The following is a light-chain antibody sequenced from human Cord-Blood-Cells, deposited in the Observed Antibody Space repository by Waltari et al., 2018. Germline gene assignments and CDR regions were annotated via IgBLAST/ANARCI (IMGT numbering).Light chain of an antibody. CDR1: QSVSSSY. CDR2: GAS. Sequence: EILLTQSPGTLSLSTGERATLSCRASQSVSSSYLAWYQQKPGQAPRLLIYGASSRATGIPDRFSGSGSGTDFTLTISRLEPEDFAVYYCQQYGSSPPLTFGGGTKVEIK. CDR3: QQYGSSPPLT. V-gene: IGKV3-20*01. J-gene: IGKJ4*01.